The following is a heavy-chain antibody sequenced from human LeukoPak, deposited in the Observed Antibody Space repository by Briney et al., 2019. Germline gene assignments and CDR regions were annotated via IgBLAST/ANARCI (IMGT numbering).Heavy chain of an antibody. Sequence: SETLSLACTVSGGSISSYYWSWIRQPPGKGLEWIGYIYYSGSTNYNPSLKSRVTISVDTSKNQFSLKLSSVTAADTAVYYCARLNRGYSYGQSKIFDYWGQGTLVTVSS. J-gene: IGHJ4*02. V-gene: IGHV4-59*08. CDR3: ARLNRGYSYGQSKIFDY. CDR1: GGSISSYY. D-gene: IGHD5-18*01. CDR2: IYYSGST.